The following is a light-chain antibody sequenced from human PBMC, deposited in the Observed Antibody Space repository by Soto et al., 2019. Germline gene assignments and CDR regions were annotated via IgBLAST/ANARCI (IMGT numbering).Light chain of an antibody. CDR3: QQTYRTPFT. CDR1: QSISSY. J-gene: IGKJ3*01. Sequence: DIQMTQSPSSLSASVGDRVTITCRASQSISSYLNWYQHKPGKAPKVLIYATSNLQSGVPSRFSGSGSGTDFTLTISRLQPEDFATYYCQQTYRTPFTFGPGTTVDIK. V-gene: IGKV1-39*01. CDR2: ATS.